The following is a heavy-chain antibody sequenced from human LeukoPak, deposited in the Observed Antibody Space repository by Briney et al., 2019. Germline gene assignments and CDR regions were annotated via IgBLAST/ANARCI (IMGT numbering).Heavy chain of an antibody. D-gene: IGHD6-13*01. Sequence: PSQTLSLTCTVSGGSISSGGYYWSWIRQHPGKGLEWIGYIYYSGSTYYNPSLKSRVTISVDTSKNQFSQKLSSVTAADTAVYYCAREALVWGYYYYGMDVWGKGTTVTVSS. V-gene: IGHV4-31*03. J-gene: IGHJ6*04. CDR3: AREALVWGYYYYGMDV. CDR1: GGSISSGGYY. CDR2: IYYSGST.